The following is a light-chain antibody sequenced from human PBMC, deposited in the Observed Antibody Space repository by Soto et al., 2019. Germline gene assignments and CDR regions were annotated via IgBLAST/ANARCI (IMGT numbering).Light chain of an antibody. CDR3: SSDAGSINLI. CDR1: SSDVGAYNY. V-gene: IGLV2-8*01. CDR2: EVS. J-gene: IGLJ2*01. Sequence: QSALTQPPSASGSPGQSVTISCTGTSSDVGAYNYVSWYQQHPGEAPKLMIFEVSKRPSGVPDRFSASKSGNTASLTVSGIQAEDEADYYCSSDAGSINLIFGGGTKLTVL.